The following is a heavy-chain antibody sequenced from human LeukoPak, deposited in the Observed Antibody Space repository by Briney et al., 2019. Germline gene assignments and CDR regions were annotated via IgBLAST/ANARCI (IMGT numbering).Heavy chain of an antibody. D-gene: IGHD3-10*01. V-gene: IGHV3-48*04. Sequence: GGSLRLSCVASGFIFSDYSMNWVRQAPGKGLEWVSYISTGSSTIYYADSVKGRFTISRDDAENSLYLQIHGLRVEDTAMYYCVRDDLYYFGSGSYQSRTAFDIWGQGTMLTVSS. CDR3: VRDDLYYFGSGSYQSRTAFDI. J-gene: IGHJ3*02. CDR1: GFIFSDYS. CDR2: ISTGSSTI.